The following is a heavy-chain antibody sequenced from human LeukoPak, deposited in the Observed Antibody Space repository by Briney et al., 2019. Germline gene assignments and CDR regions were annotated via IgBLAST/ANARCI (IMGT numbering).Heavy chain of an antibody. CDR3: AKDQSAGGVKRALLN. J-gene: IGHJ4*02. Sequence: PSETLSLTCAVYGGSFSGYYWSWIRQPPGKGLEWIGEINHSGSTNYNPSLKSRVTISVDTSKNQFSLKLSSVTAADTAIYYCAKDQSAGGVKRALLNWGQGTLVTVSA. D-gene: IGHD2-21*01. CDR1: GGSFSGYY. CDR2: INHSGST. V-gene: IGHV4-34*01.